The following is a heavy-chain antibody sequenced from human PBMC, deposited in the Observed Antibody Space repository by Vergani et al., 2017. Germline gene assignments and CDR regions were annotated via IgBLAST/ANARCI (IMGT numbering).Heavy chain of an antibody. CDR3: AKHMVRGVIMTYNWFDP. D-gene: IGHD3-10*01. J-gene: IGHJ5*02. V-gene: IGHV4-34*01. CDR2: IYHSGST. Sequence: QVQLQQWGAGLLKPSETLSLTCAVYGGSFSGYYWSWIRQPPGKGLEWIGEIYHSGSTNYNPSLKSRVTISVDKSKNQFSLKLSSVTAADTAVYYCAKHMVRGVIMTYNWFDPWGQGTLVTVSS. CDR1: GGSFSGYY.